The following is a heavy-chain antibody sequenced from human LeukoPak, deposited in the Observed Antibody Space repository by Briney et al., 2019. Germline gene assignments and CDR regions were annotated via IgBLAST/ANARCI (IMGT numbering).Heavy chain of an antibody. D-gene: IGHD3-22*01. V-gene: IGHV4-39*01. J-gene: IGHJ4*02. CDR3: ARLYYDSSGYYQICYFDY. CDR1: GGSISSSSYY. Sequence: PSETLSLTCTVSGGSISSSSYYWGWIRQPPGKGLEWIGSIYYSGSTYYNPSLKSRVPISVDTSKNQFSLNLSSVTAADTAVYYCARLYYDSSGYYQICYFDYWGQGTLVTVSS. CDR2: IYYSGST.